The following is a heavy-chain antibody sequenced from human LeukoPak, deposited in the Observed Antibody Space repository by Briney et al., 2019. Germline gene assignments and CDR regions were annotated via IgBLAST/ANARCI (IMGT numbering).Heavy chain of an antibody. CDR3: ARLSNYGGHSGDGY. Sequence: SEALSLTCGVSGGSVTSTNWWTWIRQPPGKGLEWMGSIFYSGTTHYNSSLKSRVTISIDTSKNQFSLKLSSVTAADTAVYYCARLSNYGGHSGDGYWGQGTLVTVSS. V-gene: IGHV4-39*01. J-gene: IGHJ4*02. CDR1: GGSVTSTNW. D-gene: IGHD4-23*01. CDR2: IFYSGTT.